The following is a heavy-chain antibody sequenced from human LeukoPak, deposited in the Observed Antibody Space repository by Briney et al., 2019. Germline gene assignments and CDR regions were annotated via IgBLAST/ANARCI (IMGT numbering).Heavy chain of an antibody. CDR1: GFTFSSYG. Sequence: GGSLRLSCAASGFTFSSYGMHWVRQAPGKGLEWVAVISYDGSNKYYADSVKGRFTISRDNSKNALYLQMNSLRAEDTAVYYCAKDRGFGYYDSSGYYPYWGQGTLVTVSS. CDR2: ISYDGSNK. D-gene: IGHD3-22*01. V-gene: IGHV3-30*18. CDR3: AKDRGFGYYDSSGYYPY. J-gene: IGHJ4*02.